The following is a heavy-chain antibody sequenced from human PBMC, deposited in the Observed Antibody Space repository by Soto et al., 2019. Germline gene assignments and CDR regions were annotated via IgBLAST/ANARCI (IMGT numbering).Heavy chain of an antibody. CDR2: IWYDGSNK. CDR1: GFTFSSYG. J-gene: IGHJ5*02. Sequence: QVQLVESGGGVVQPGRSLRLSCAASGFTFSSYGMHWVRQAPGKGLEWVAGIWYDGSNKYYADSVKGRFTISRDNSKNTLYLQMNSLRAEDTAVYYCARDQVFPWGQGTLVTVSS. D-gene: IGHD1-20*01. CDR3: ARDQVFP. V-gene: IGHV3-33*01.